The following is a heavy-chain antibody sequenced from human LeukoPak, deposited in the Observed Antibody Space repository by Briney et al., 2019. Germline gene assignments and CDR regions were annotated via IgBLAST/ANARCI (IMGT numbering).Heavy chain of an antibody. CDR2: INHSGST. D-gene: IGHD5-12*01. V-gene: IGHV4-34*01. Sequence: PSETLSLTCAVYGGSFSGYYWRRVRQPPGKGLEWIGEINHSGSTNYNPSLKSRVTISVNTSEDQFSLKLSSVTAADTDVYYCARGRGRGRYSGYDKANYYYGMDVWGQGTTVTVSS. CDR1: GGSFSGYY. J-gene: IGHJ6*02. CDR3: ARGRGRGRYSGYDKANYYYGMDV.